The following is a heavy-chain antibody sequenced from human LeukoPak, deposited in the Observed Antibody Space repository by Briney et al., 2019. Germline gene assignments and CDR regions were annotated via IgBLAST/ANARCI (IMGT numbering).Heavy chain of an antibody. CDR3: AKASPANWELLKYYFDY. V-gene: IGHV3-23*01. CDR2: ISGSGGST. D-gene: IGHD1-26*01. CDR1: GFTFSSYA. J-gene: IGHJ4*02. Sequence: QTGGSLRLSCAASGFTFSSYAMSWVRQAPGKGLEWVSAISGSGGSTYYADSVKGRFTISRDNSKNTLYLQMNSLRAKDTAVYYCAKASPANWELLKYYFDYWGQGTLVTVSS.